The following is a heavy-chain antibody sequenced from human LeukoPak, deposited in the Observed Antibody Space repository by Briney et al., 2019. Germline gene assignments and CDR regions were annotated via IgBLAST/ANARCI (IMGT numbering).Heavy chain of an antibody. CDR2: IYYSGST. V-gene: IGHV4-59*08. D-gene: IGHD1-7*01. Sequence: SETLSLTCTVSGGSISSYYWSWIRQPPGKGLEWIGYIYYSGSTNYNPSLKSRVTISVDTSKNQFSLKLSSVTAADTAVYYCARRIPSTTLDPWGQGTLVTVSS. CDR1: GGSISSYY. CDR3: ARRIPSTTLDP. J-gene: IGHJ5*02.